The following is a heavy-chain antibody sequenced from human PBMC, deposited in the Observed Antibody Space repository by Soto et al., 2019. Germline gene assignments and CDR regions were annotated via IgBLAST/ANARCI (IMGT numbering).Heavy chain of an antibody. D-gene: IGHD4-17*01. V-gene: IGHV1-8*01. CDR1: GYTFSSYD. J-gene: IGHJ4*02. CDR3: ARTLYGDNVDY. Sequence: QVQLVQSGAEVKKPGASVKDSCKASGYTFSSYDINWVRQATGQGLEWKGWMNPNSGYTGYAQKFQGRVTMTRNTTISTAYMELSILRSEDTAVYYCARTLYGDNVDYWGQGTLVTVSS. CDR2: MNPNSGYT.